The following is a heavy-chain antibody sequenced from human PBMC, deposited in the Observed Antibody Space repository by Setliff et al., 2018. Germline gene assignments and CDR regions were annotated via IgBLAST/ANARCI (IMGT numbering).Heavy chain of an antibody. CDR2: IYAIRST. J-gene: IGHJ6*02. V-gene: IGHV4-61*02. Sequence: SETLSLTCIVSGGSISSATSYWNWIRQPAGKELEWIGRIYAIRSTNYNPSLKSRVTISLDTSNNQFSLKLSSVTAADTAVYYCARGSTMIQGVRLYYHGLDVWGQGTTVTSP. D-gene: IGHD3-10*01. CDR3: ARGSTMIQGVRLYYHGLDV. CDR1: GGSISSATSY.